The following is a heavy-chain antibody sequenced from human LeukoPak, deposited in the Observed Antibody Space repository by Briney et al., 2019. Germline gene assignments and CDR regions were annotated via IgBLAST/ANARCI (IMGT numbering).Heavy chain of an antibody. D-gene: IGHD6-19*01. J-gene: IGHJ4*02. CDR2: IYYSGST. Sequence: SETLSLTCTVSGGSISSYYWSWIRQPPGKGLEWIGYIYYSGSTNYNPSLKSRVTISVDTSKNQFSLKLSSVTAADTAVYYCAGSRYSSGWYYGYWGQGTLVTVSS. V-gene: IGHV4-59*01. CDR1: GGSISSYY. CDR3: AGSRYSSGWYYGY.